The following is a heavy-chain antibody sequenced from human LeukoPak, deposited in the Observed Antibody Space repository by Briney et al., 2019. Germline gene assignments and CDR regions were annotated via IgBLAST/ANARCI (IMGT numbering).Heavy chain of an antibody. V-gene: IGHV3-7*01. D-gene: IGHD3-3*01. J-gene: IGHJ3*02. CDR3: AGTSITIFGVVISVGAFDI. Sequence: GGSLRLSCAASGFTFSSYWMSWVRQAPGKGLEWVANIKQDGSEKYYVDSVKGRFTISRDNAKNSLYLQMNSLRAEDTAVYYWAGTSITIFGVVISVGAFDIWGQGTMVTVSS. CDR2: IKQDGSEK. CDR1: GFTFSSYW.